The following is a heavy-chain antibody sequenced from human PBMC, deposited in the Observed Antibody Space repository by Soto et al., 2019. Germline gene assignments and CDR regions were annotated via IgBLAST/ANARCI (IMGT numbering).Heavy chain of an antibody. D-gene: IGHD4-4*01. CDR3: ARGYAVNWHTPHY. CDR1: DGSISGFY. V-gene: IGHV4-34*01. J-gene: IGHJ4*02. Sequence: SETLSLTCAVYDGSISGFYWSWIRQPPGKGLEWIGEINHIGITNYNPSLKSRVTISVDTSKNQFSLKLNSMTAADTAVYYCARGYAVNWHTPHYWGQGTLVTVSS. CDR2: INHIGIT.